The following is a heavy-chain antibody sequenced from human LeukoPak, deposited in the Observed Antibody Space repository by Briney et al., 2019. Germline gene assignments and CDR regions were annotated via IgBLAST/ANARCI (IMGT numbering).Heavy chain of an antibody. J-gene: IGHJ5*02. V-gene: IGHV3-23*01. D-gene: IGHD3-22*01. CDR1: GFTFSSYG. CDR2: ISGSGGST. Sequence: GGSLRLSCAASGFTFSSYGMSWVRQAPGKGLEWVSAISGSGGSTYYADSVKGRFTISRDNSKNTLYLQMNSLRSEDTAVYYCARDWRDYSDSGGNVSWGQGTLVTVSS. CDR3: ARDWRDYSDSGGNVS.